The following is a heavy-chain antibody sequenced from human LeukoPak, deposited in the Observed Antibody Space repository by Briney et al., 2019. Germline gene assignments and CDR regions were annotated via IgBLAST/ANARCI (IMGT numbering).Heavy chain of an antibody. CDR2: IYYSGST. CDR3: ARLDSSGYYPTYYFDY. J-gene: IGHJ4*02. D-gene: IGHD3-22*01. V-gene: IGHV4-30-4*01. Sequence: SQTLSLTCSVPGGSISSGDYYWSWIRQPPGKGLEWIGYIYYSGSTYYNPSLKSRVTISVDTSKNQFSLRLSSVTAADTAVYYCARLDSSGYYPTYYFDYWGQGTLVTVSS. CDR1: GGSISSGDYY.